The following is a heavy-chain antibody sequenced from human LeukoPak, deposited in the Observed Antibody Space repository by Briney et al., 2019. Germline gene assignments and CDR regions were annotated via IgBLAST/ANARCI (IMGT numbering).Heavy chain of an antibody. D-gene: IGHD6-13*01. V-gene: IGHV5-51*01. CDR3: ACRDLSSTWSFP. CDR1: GSSFTNYW. CDR2: IYPGDSRV. Sequence: GESLKISCQTFGSSFTNYWIGWVRQMPGKGMEWMGVIYPGDSRVRYNPSFQGQVTISVDKSINTAYLQWLSLRASDSAMYYCACRDLSSTWSFPWGQGTLVTVSS. J-gene: IGHJ5*02.